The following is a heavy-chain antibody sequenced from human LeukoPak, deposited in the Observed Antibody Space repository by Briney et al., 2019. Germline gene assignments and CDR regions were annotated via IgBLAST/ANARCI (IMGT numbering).Heavy chain of an antibody. CDR2: IYYSGST. J-gene: IGHJ5*02. Sequence: SETLSLTCTVSGGSISSYYWSWIRQPPGKGLGWIGYIYYSGSTNFNPSLKSRVTISVDTSKNQFSLKLSSVTAADTAVYYCARDRVPAAITFDPWGQGTLVTVSS. CDR1: GGSISSYY. CDR3: ARDRVPAAITFDP. V-gene: IGHV4-59*01. D-gene: IGHD2-2*01.